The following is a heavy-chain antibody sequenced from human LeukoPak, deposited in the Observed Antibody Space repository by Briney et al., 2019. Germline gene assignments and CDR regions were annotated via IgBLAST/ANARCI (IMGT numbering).Heavy chain of an antibody. V-gene: IGHV4-31*03. CDR2: IYYSGST. CDR1: GGSISSGGYF. Sequence: SQTLSLTCTVSGGSISSGGYFCSWIRQHPGKGLEWIGYIYYSGSTYYNPSLKSRVAISVDTSKNQFSLKLSSVTAADTAVYYCARYCSSTSLKHVDPWGQGTLVTVSS. CDR3: ARYCSSTSLKHVDP. D-gene: IGHD2-2*01. J-gene: IGHJ5*02.